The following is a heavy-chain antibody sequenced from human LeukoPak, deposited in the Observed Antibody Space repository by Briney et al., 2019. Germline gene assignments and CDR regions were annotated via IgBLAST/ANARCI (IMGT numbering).Heavy chain of an antibody. CDR1: GFTFSNYW. CDR2: MNIDGSEK. D-gene: IGHD3-10*01. V-gene: IGHV3-7*01. CDR3: ARHRYYYASGSYYSRVGVDV. Sequence: GGSLRLSCAASGFTFSNYWMGWVRQAPGKRLEWVANMNIDGSEKYYADSVKGRFSISRDDAKNSLYLQMNSVRAEDTAVYYCARHRYYYASGSYYSRVGVDVWGQGTTVTVSS. J-gene: IGHJ6*02.